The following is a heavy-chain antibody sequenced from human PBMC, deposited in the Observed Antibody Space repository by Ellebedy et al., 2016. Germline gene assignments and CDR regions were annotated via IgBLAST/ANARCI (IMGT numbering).Heavy chain of an antibody. CDR2: IYYTGST. Sequence: SETLSLTCTVSGGSLSTYYWSWLRQPPGKGLEWLGYIYYTGSTNYDPSLKSRLTMSVDTSKNQFSLKLSSVTAADTAVYYCARSEYSSGWFGDYWGQGTLVTVSS. V-gene: IGHV4-59*01. CDR3: ARSEYSSGWFGDY. CDR1: GGSLSTYY. J-gene: IGHJ4*02. D-gene: IGHD6-19*01.